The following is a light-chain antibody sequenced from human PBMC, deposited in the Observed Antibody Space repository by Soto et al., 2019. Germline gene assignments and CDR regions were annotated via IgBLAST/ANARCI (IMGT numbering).Light chain of an antibody. CDR1: QSISSY. V-gene: IGKV1-39*01. CDR2: AAS. J-gene: IGKJ4*01. CDR3: QPSYNSPPLP. Sequence: DIQMTQSPSSLSASVGDRVTITCRASQSISSYLNWYQQKPGKAPKLLIYAASSLQSGVPSRFSGSGSGTDFTLTISSLQPEEFATYYCQPSYNSPPLPFRGGNQVEIK.